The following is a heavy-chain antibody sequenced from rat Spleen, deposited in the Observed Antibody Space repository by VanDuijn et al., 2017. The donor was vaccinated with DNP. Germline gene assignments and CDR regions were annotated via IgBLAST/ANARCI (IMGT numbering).Heavy chain of an antibody. Sequence: EVKLVESGGGLVQPGRSLILSCAASGFNFNDYWMGWVRQAPGKGLEWVGEINVDGSIMNYSPSLRDKVSFSRDNGQSTLYLQMSGLGSEDTGTYYCVTRGDPYDNWFAYWGRGTLVTVSS. CDR2: INVDGSIM. CDR3: VTRGDPYDNWFAY. D-gene: IGHD4-2*01. CDR1: GFNFNDYW. V-gene: IGHV4-2*01. J-gene: IGHJ3*01.